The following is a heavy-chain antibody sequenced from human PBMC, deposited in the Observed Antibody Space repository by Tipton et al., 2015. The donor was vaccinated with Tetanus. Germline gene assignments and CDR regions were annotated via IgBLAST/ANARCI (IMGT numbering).Heavy chain of an antibody. CDR1: GFTFDDYA. CDR3: AKDSYDSSGSEFDY. J-gene: IGHJ4*02. D-gene: IGHD3-22*01. V-gene: IGHV3-9*01. CDR2: ISWNSGSI. Sequence: RSLRLSCAASGFTFDDYAMHWVRQAPGKGLEWVSGISWNSGSIGYADSVKGRFTISRDNAKNSLYLQMNSLRAEDTALYYCAKDSYDSSGSEFDYWGQGTLVTVSS.